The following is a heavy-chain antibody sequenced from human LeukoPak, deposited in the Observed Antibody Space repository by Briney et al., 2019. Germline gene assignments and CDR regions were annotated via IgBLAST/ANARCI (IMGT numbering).Heavy chain of an antibody. V-gene: IGHV3-53*01. J-gene: IGHJ4*02. CDR1: GFSVSSNY. CDR3: ARGGCPYYNGSGSYDY. CDR2: IYRGGST. Sequence: GGSLRLSCAVSGFSVSSNYMTWVRQAPGKGLEWVSVIYRGGSTYYADSVKGRFTISRDNSKNTLYLQMNSLRAEDTAVYYCARGGCPYYNGSGSYDYWGQGTLVTVSS. D-gene: IGHD3-10*01.